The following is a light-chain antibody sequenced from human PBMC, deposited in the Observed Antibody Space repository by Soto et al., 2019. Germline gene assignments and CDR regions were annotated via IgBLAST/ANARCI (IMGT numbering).Light chain of an antibody. CDR1: KLEDKY. J-gene: IGLJ1*01. V-gene: IGLV3-1*01. Sequence: SYELTQPPSVSVSPGQTASITCSGDKLEDKYACWYQQKPGQSPVLVIYQDSKRPSGIPERFSGSNSGNTATLTISGTQAMDEADYYCQAWDSSTAPYVFATGTKV. CDR3: QAWDSSTAPYV. CDR2: QDS.